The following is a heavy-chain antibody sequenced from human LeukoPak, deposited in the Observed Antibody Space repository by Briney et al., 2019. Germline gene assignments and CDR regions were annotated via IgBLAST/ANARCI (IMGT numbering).Heavy chain of an antibody. D-gene: IGHD6-13*01. CDR1: GGTFSSYA. CDR3: ARGRAAEGFDY. J-gene: IGHJ4*02. CDR2: IIPIFGTA. V-gene: IGHV1-69*06. Sequence: GASVKVSCKASGGTFSSYAISWVRQAPGQGLEWMGGIIPIFGTANYAQKFQGRVTITADKSTSTAYMELSSLRSEDTAVYYCARGRAAEGFDYWGQGTLVTVSS.